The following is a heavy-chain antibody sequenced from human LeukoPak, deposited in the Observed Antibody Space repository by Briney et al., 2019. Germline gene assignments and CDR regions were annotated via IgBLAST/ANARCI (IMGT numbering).Heavy chain of an antibody. CDR3: ARDRGGSYSDY. CDR2: INAGNGNT. V-gene: IGHV1-3*01. D-gene: IGHD1-26*01. J-gene: IGHJ4*02. Sequence: ASVKVSCKASGYTFTSYARHWVRQAPGQRLEWMGWINAGNGNTKYSQKFQGRVTITRDTSASTAYMELSSLRSEDTAVYYCARDRGGSYSDYWGQGTLVTVSS. CDR1: GYTFTSYA.